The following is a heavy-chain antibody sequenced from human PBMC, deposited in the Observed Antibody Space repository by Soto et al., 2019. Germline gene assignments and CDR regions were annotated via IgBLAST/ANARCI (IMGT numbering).Heavy chain of an antibody. CDR1: GFTVSSNY. V-gene: IGHV3-66*01. Sequence: EVQLVESGGGLVQPGGSLRLSCAASGFTVSSNYMSWVRQAPGKGLEWVSVIYSGGSTYYADSVKGRFTISRDNSKNTLYLQMNSLRAEDTAVYYCAREEVAGPRGFDYWCQGTLVTVSS. CDR2: IYSGGST. CDR3: AREEVAGPRGFDY. D-gene: IGHD6-19*01. J-gene: IGHJ4*02.